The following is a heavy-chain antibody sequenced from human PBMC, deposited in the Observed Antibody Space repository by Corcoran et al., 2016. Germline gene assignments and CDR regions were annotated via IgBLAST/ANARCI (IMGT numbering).Heavy chain of an antibody. Sequence: DVQLVESGGGLVQPGGSLRLSCAASGFIFSNYWMTWVRQAPGKGLEWVANIKQDGSEKYYVDSVKGRFTISRDNAKNSLYLQMNSLRAEDAAVYYCATGAYNFANWGQGTLVTVSS. CDR1: GFIFSNYW. J-gene: IGHJ4*02. CDR3: ATGAYNFAN. CDR2: IKQDGSEK. V-gene: IGHV3-7*01. D-gene: IGHD2-21*01.